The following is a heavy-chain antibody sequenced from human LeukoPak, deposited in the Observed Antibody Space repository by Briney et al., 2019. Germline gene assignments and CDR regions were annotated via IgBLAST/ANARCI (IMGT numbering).Heavy chain of an antibody. J-gene: IGHJ3*01. Sequence: HPSETLSLTCTVSGGSISSSSYYWGWIRQPPGKGLEWIGSIYYSGSTYYNPSLKSRVTISVDTSKNQFSLKLSSVTAADTAVYYCARDLFWHYGSGNRYRRPSGHVGFDAWGQGTMVTVSS. CDR2: IYYSGST. D-gene: IGHD3-10*01. CDR3: ARDLFWHYGSGNRYRRPSGHVGFDA. CDR1: GGSISSSSYY. V-gene: IGHV4-39*07.